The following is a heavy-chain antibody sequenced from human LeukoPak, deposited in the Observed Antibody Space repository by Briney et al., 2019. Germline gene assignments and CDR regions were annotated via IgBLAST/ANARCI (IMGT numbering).Heavy chain of an antibody. J-gene: IGHJ4*02. V-gene: IGHV3-23*01. CDR1: GFTFNTYA. Sequence: GGSLRLSCAASGFTFNTYAMSWVRQVPGEGLEWVAAISGSGGGTYYADSVKGRFTISRDNAKNSLYLQMDSLRDEDTAMYYCASRHSSTWTFDYWGQGTLVTVSS. CDR2: ISGSGGGT. CDR3: ASRHSSTWTFDY. D-gene: IGHD6-13*01.